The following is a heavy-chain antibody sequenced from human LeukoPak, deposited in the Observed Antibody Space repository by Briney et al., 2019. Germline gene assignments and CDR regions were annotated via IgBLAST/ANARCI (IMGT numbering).Heavy chain of an antibody. CDR3: AKDGYYDSSGSPTGYFDY. D-gene: IGHD3-22*01. CDR1: GFTFSSYA. J-gene: IGHJ4*02. Sequence: GGSLRLSCAASGFTFSSYAMSWVRQAPGKGLVWVSGISGSGGSTNYADSVKGRLIISRDNSKNTLYLQMNSLRAEDTAVYYCAKDGYYDSSGSPTGYFDYWGQGTLVTVSS. V-gene: IGHV3-23*01. CDR2: ISGSGGST.